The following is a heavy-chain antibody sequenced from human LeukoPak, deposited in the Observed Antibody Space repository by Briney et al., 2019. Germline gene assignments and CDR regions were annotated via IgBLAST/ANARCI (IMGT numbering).Heavy chain of an antibody. CDR3: ARGYRQVVVVPAASYYYYYYYMDV. Sequence: ASVTVSCKASGYTFTSYDINWVRQATGQGLEWMGWMNPNSGNTGYAQKFQGRVTITRNTSISTAYVELSSLRSEDTAVYYCARGYRQVVVVPAASYYYYYYYMDVWGKGTTVTVSS. D-gene: IGHD2-2*01. V-gene: IGHV1-8*03. CDR2: MNPNSGNT. CDR1: GYTFTSYD. J-gene: IGHJ6*03.